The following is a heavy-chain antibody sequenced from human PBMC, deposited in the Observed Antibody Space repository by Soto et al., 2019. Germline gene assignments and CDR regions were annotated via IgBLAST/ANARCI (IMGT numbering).Heavy chain of an antibody. J-gene: IGHJ6*03. V-gene: IGHV3-7*01. CDR3: ATSSDYYYYMDV. CDR2: IKQDGSEK. D-gene: IGHD2-2*01. CDR1: GFTFSSYW. Sequence: GVSLRLSCAASGFTFSSYWMSWVRKAPGKGLEWVANIKQDGSEKYYVDSVKGRFTISRDNAKNSLYLQMNSLRAEDTAVYYCATSSDYYYYMDVWGKGTTVTVSS.